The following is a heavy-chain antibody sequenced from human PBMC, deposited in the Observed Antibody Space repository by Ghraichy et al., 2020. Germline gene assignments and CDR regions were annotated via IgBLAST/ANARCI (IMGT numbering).Heavy chain of an antibody. CDR1: GGSISSYY. D-gene: IGHD5-18*01. V-gene: IGHV4-59*08. CDR3: ARRGYNYGYFDY. CDR2: IYYSGST. Sequence: SQTLSLTCTVSGGSISSYYWSWIRQPPGKGLEWIGYIYYSGSTNYNPSLKSRVTISVDTSKNQFSLKVSSVTAADTAVYYCARRGYNYGYFDYWGQGTLVTVSS. J-gene: IGHJ4*02.